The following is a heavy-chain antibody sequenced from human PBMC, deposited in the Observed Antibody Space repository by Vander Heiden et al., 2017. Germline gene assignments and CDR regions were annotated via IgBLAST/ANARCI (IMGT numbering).Heavy chain of an antibody. CDR3: ARTTCSSTSCYTYYFDY. Sequence: QVQLQQSGPGLVKPSQTLPLTCAISGDSVSSNSAAWNWIRQSPSRGLEWLGRTYYRSKWYNDYAVSVKSRITINPDTSKNQFSLQLNSVTPEDTAVYYCARTTCSSTSCYTYYFDYWGQGTLVTVSS. CDR2: TYYRSKWYN. V-gene: IGHV6-1*01. D-gene: IGHD2-2*02. J-gene: IGHJ4*02. CDR1: GDSVSSNSAA.